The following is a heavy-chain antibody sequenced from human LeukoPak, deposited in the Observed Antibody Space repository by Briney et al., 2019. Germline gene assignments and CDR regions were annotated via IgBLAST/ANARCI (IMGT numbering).Heavy chain of an antibody. CDR1: GFTFDDYG. J-gene: IGHJ5*02. Sequence: GGSLRLSCAASGFTFDDYGMSWVRQAPGKGLEWVSGINWNDGNTGYADSVKGRFTISRDNAKNSLYLQMNGLRAEDTVLYYCARGYYDILTGYPNWFDPWGQGTLVTVSS. D-gene: IGHD3-9*01. V-gene: IGHV3-20*04. CDR2: INWNDGNT. CDR3: ARGYYDILTGYPNWFDP.